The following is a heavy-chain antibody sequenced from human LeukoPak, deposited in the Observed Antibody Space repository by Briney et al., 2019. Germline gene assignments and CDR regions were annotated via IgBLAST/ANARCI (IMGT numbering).Heavy chain of an antibody. J-gene: IGHJ4*02. V-gene: IGHV3-73*01. Sequence: PGGSLRLSCAASGFTFSGSAMHWVRQASGKGQEWVGRIRSKANSYATAYAASVKGRFTISRDDSKNTAYLQMNSLKTEDTAVYYCSSRYCSGGNCYFYWGQGTLVTVSS. D-gene: IGHD2-15*01. CDR3: SSRYCSGGNCYFY. CDR2: IRSKANSYAT. CDR1: GFTFSGSA.